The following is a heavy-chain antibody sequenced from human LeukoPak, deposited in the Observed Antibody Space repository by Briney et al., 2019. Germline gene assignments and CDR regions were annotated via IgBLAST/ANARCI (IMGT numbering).Heavy chain of an antibody. D-gene: IGHD2-2*01. V-gene: IGHV1-46*01. CDR1: GYTFTTYY. J-gene: IGHJ5*02. Sequence: ASVKVSCKASGYTFTTYYMHWVRQAPGQGLEWMGIINPSGGSTSYAQKFQGRVTITADKSTSTAYMELSSLRSEDTAVYYCARAGGFVVVPAAPAAGWFDPWGQGTLVTVSS. CDR2: INPSGGST. CDR3: ARAGGFVVVPAAPAAGWFDP.